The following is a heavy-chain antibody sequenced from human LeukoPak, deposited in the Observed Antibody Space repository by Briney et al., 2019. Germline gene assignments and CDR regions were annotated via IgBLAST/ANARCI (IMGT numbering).Heavy chain of an antibody. V-gene: IGHV1-8*01. CDR2: MNPNSGNT. CDR3: ARTPKYYYDSSGHEDAFDI. CDR1: GYIFTSYD. Sequence: ASVKVSCKASGYIFTSYDINWVRQATGQGLEWMGWMNPNSGNTGYAQKFQGRVTMTRNTSISTAYMELSSLRSEDTAVYYCARTPKYYYDSSGHEDAFDIWGQGTMVTVSS. J-gene: IGHJ3*02. D-gene: IGHD3-22*01.